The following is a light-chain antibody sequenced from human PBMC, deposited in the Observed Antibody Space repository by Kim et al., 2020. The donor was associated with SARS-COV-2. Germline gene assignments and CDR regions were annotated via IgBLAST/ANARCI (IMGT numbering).Light chain of an antibody. CDR3: QSYDSSNHAV. CDR2: DDN. V-gene: IGLV6-57*01. CDR1: SGSIASNY. J-gene: IGLJ2*01. Sequence: KTVTISCTRSSGSIASNYVQWYQQRPGSSPTTVIYDDNQSPSGVPERFSGSIDSSSNSASLTISGLKTDDEADYYCQSYDSSNHAVFGGGTQLTVL.